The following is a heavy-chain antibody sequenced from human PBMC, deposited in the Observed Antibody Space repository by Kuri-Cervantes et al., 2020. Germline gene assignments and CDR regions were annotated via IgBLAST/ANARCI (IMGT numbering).Heavy chain of an antibody. Sequence: GSLRLSCAVYGGSFSGYYWSWIRQPPGKGLEWIGEINHSGSTNYNPSLKSRVTISLDTSNRQFSLRLTSVTAADTAVYYCARVPPRRVVALWGQGTLVTVSS. CDR2: INHSGST. J-gene: IGHJ4*02. V-gene: IGHV4-34*01. D-gene: IGHD3-22*01. CDR1: GGSFSGYY. CDR3: ARVPPRRVVAL.